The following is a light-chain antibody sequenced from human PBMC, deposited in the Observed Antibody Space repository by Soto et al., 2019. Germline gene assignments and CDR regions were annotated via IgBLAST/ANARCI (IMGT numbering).Light chain of an antibody. CDR3: QTWGTGPWV. Sequence: QPVLTQSPSASASLGASVKLTCTLSSGHSSYAIAWHQQQPEKGPRYLMKLNSDGSHSKGDGIPDRFSGSSSGAERYLTISSLQSEDEADCDCQTWGTGPWVFGGGTKLTVL. CDR2: LNSDGSH. V-gene: IGLV4-69*01. CDR1: SGHSSYA. J-gene: IGLJ3*02.